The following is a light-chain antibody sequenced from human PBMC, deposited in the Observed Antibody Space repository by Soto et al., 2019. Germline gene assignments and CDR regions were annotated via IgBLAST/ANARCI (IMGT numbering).Light chain of an antibody. CDR2: DTS. CDR3: QQRSTWPPLI. Sequence: EIELTQSPATLSATPGESAALSCRASQDVGHYVAWYRQIPGQAPRLLIYDTSNRAAGIPDRFRGSGSGTDFTLTISSLEPEDFAVYYCQQRSTWPPLIFGGGTKVEIK. CDR1: QDVGHY. V-gene: IGKV3-11*01. J-gene: IGKJ4*01.